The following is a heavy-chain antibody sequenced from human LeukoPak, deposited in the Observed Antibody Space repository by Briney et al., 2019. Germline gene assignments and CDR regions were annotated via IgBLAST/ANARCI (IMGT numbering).Heavy chain of an antibody. D-gene: IGHD2-15*01. CDR1: GFTFDDYA. V-gene: IGHV3-9*03. CDR3: CRLAAASDY. J-gene: IGHJ4*02. Sequence: PGRSLRLSCAASGFTFDDYAMHWVRQAPGKGLEWVSGITWNCDNIEYAHSVKGRFTISRDNAKNSLYLQMNSLRAEDMALYYCCRLAAASDYWGQGTLVTVSS. CDR2: ITWNCDNI.